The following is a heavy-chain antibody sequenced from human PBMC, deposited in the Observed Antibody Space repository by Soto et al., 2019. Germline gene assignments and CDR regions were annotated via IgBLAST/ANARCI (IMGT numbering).Heavy chain of an antibody. CDR2: IYSGGST. J-gene: IGHJ4*02. D-gene: IGHD3-10*01. CDR1: GYTVCSNF. Sequence: EVQLVESGGGLVQPGGSLRLSCAVSGYTVCSNFMSWVRQAPGKGLEWVSVIYSGGSTYYADSVKGRFTISRDKSKNTLNLQMKSLRDEDTAVYYCVREGVPGNWGQGTLVTVSS. CDR3: VREGVPGN. V-gene: IGHV3-66*01.